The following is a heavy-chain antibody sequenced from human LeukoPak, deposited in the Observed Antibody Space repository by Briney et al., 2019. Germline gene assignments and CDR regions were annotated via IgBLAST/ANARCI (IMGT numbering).Heavy chain of an antibody. CDR2: TNPNSGGT. V-gene: IGHV1-2*02. J-gene: IGHJ5*02. CDR3: ARMSDILSGHYPQWFDT. Sequence: ASLKVSCKASGYTFTGYYMRWVQQAPGQGLDWMGWTNPNSGGTSYGQKFKGRVTMTRDTSVSIAYMELSRLRSDDTAVYYCARMSDILSGHYPQWFDTWGQGTLVTVSS. D-gene: IGHD3-9*01. CDR1: GYTFTGYY.